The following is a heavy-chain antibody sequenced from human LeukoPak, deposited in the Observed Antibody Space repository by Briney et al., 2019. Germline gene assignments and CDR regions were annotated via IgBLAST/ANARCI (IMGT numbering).Heavy chain of an antibody. CDR1: GGSIRSSTYY. D-gene: IGHD1-26*01. V-gene: IGHV4-39*01. Sequence: SETLSLTCTVSGGSIRSSTYYWGWIRQPPGKGLEWIGSIHYSGATYYNPSLRSRVTISVDTSKNQFSLKLSSMTAADTAVYYCARGRSNYYGMDVWGQGTTVTVSS. J-gene: IGHJ6*02. CDR3: ARGRSNYYGMDV. CDR2: IHYSGAT.